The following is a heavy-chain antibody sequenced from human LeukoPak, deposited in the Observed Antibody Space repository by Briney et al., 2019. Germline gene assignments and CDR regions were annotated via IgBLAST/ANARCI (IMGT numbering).Heavy chain of an antibody. CDR1: GFSFSTYS. Sequence: GGSLRLSCTASGFSFSTYSMTWVRQGPGKGLEWVSSIYNSGSKTFYADSVKGRFTISRDNSKNTLYLQMDSLTAEDTAIYYCSKDVVPDSGWDLDYWGQGTLVTVSS. D-gene: IGHD6-19*01. CDR2: IYNSGSKT. J-gene: IGHJ4*02. V-gene: IGHV3-23*05. CDR3: SKDVVPDSGWDLDY.